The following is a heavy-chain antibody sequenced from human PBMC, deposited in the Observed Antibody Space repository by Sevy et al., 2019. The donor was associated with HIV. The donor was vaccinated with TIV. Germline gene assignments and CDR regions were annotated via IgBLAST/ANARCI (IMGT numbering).Heavy chain of an antibody. D-gene: IGHD3-22*01. CDR3: ASIGGGNYYDSSGYSYFDY. J-gene: IGHJ4*02. CDR1: GYTFTGYY. V-gene: IGHV1-2*06. Sequence: ASVKVSCKASGYTFTGYYMHWVRQAPGQGLEWMGRINPNSGGTNYAQKFQGGVTMTRDTSISTAYMELSRLRSDDTAVYYCASIGGGNYYDSSGYSYFDYWGQGTLVTVSS. CDR2: INPNSGGT.